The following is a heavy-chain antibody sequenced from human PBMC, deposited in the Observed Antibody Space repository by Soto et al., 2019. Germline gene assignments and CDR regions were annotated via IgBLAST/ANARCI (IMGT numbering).Heavy chain of an antibody. CDR3: ARTFDAITYYFDY. D-gene: IGHD3-9*01. CDR1: EVSFSSYA. J-gene: IGHJ4*02. V-gene: IGHV3-30-3*01. Sequence: GGSLRLSCAAAEVSFSSYAMHWIRLAPGKGLEWVAVISFDGNIIHYADSVKGRFIISRDNSKNTLYLQMHSLSGEDTAVYYCARTFDAITYYFDYWGQGTLVTVSS. CDR2: ISFDGNII.